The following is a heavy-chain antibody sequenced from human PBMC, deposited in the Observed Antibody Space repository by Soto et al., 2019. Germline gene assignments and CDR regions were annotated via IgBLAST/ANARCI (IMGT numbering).Heavy chain of an antibody. CDR2: ISGDGTTT. V-gene: IGHV3-74*01. CDR1: GFSIRKYW. Sequence: EVQLVESGGGLVQPGEALRIACAASGFSIRKYWMHWVRQAPGKGPVWVSYISGDGTTTDYAGSVKGRFTISRDNAKNTLFLQMDSLRVEDTAIYFCAIQDCTNDVCLEAAVTVGGALEYWGRGAQVTVSS. J-gene: IGHJ4*02. CDR3: AIQDCTNDVCLEAAVTVGGALEY. D-gene: IGHD2-8*01.